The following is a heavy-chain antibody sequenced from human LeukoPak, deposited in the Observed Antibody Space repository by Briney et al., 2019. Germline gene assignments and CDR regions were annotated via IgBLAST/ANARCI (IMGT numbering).Heavy chain of an antibody. CDR3: ARVERGTAMVIGNFDY. J-gene: IGHJ4*02. D-gene: IGHD5-18*01. Sequence: SETLSLTCTVSGGSISSYYWSWIRQPPGKGLEWIGYTYYSGSTNYNPSLKSRVTISVDTSKNQFSLKLSSVTAADTAVYYCARVERGTAMVIGNFDYWGQGTLVTVSS. V-gene: IGHV4-59*01. CDR1: GGSISSYY. CDR2: TYYSGST.